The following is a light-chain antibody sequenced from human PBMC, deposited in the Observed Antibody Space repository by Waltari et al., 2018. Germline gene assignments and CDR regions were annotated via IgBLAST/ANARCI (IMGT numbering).Light chain of an antibody. J-gene: IGLJ3*02. CDR2: DEK. CDR1: SSNIGNTF. Sequence: QSVLTQPPSVSAAPGQKVTISCSGGSSNIGNTFVSWYQQLPETAPKLLIYDEKKRPPGNPDRISGAKSGTSATLGITGLQTGDEADYYCVTWDTSLSAGVFGGGTKLTVL. V-gene: IGLV1-51*01. CDR3: VTWDTSLSAGV.